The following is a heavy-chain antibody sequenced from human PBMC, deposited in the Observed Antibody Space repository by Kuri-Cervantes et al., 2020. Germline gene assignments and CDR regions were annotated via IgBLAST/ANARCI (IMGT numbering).Heavy chain of an antibody. CDR2: MNPNSGNT. D-gene: IGHD2-15*01. CDR3: ARDGWDIVVVVAATHGNYFDY. Sequence: ASVKVSCKASGYTFTSYDINWVRQATGQGLEWMGWMNPNSGNTGYAQKFQGRVTMTRNTSISTAYMELSSLRSEDTAVYYCARDGWDIVVVVAATHGNYFDYWGQGTLVTVSS. J-gene: IGHJ4*02. CDR1: GYTFTSYD. V-gene: IGHV1-8*01.